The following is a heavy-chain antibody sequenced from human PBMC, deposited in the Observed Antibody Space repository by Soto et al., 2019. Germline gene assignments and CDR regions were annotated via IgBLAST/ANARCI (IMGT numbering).Heavy chain of an antibody. J-gene: IGHJ4*02. CDR1: GFIADDYA. D-gene: IGHD4-17*01. V-gene: IGHV3-9*02. Sequence: EVQLVESGGGLVQPGRSLRLSCVASGFIADDYAMHWVRQAPGKGLEWVSGISSNSATINYADSVKGRFTISRDNAKNSRFLQMNSLRPEDTAFYYCVQDMEWGGMTTIHYFDSWGQGTLVTVSS. CDR3: VQDMEWGGMTTIHYFDS. CDR2: ISSNSATI.